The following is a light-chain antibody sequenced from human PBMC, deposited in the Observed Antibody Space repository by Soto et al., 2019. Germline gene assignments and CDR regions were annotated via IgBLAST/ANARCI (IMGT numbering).Light chain of an antibody. J-gene: IGKJ5*01. CDR1: QSVASSH. V-gene: IGKV3-20*01. CDR2: GAS. Sequence: EIVLTQSPGTLSLSPGESATLSCRASQSVASSHLAWYQQKPGQAPRLLIYGASSRATGIPDRFSGSGSGTDFTLTISRLEPEDFAVYYCQQYGSSPPITFGQGTRLEMK. CDR3: QQYGSSPPIT.